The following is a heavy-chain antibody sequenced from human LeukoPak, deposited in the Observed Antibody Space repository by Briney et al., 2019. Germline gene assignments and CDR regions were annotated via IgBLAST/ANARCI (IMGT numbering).Heavy chain of an antibody. V-gene: IGHV4-39*01. Sequence: SETLSLTCTVSGGSISSSSYYWGWIRQPPGKGLEWIGSIYYSGSTYYNSSLKSRVTMSVDMSKNQFSLILTSVTAADTAVYYCARHLGSSGSYPFDYLGQGTLVTVSS. J-gene: IGHJ4*02. CDR3: ARHLGSSGSYPFDY. CDR1: GGSISSSSYY. CDR2: IYYSGST. D-gene: IGHD3-10*01.